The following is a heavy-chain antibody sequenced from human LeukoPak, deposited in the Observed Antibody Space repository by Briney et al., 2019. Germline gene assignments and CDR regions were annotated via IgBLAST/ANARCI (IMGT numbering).Heavy chain of an antibody. J-gene: IGHJ4*02. CDR1: GFTVSSNY. CDR2: IYSGGST. D-gene: IGHD6-19*01. CDR3: ARAPVAAYYFDY. V-gene: IGHV3-53*01. Sequence: GGSLRLSCAASGFTVSSNYMSWVRQAPAKGLEWVSVIYSGGSTYYADSVKGRFNISRDNSKNTLYLQMNSLRAEDTAVYYCARAPVAAYYFDYWGQGTLVTVSS.